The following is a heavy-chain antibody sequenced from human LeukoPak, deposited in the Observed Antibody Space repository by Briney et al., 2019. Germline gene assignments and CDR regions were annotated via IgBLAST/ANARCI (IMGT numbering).Heavy chain of an antibody. V-gene: IGHV4-34*01. CDR1: GGSFSGYY. CDR2: IDDSGRT. D-gene: IGHD6-13*01. Sequence: PSETLSLTCVMFGGSFSGYYWSWVRQPPGKGLEWIGEIDDSGRTNYNPSLKSRVTISADTSKNQFSMKLSSVTAADTAVYYCARGVAAPFDYWGQGTLVTVSS. CDR3: ARGVAAPFDY. J-gene: IGHJ4*02.